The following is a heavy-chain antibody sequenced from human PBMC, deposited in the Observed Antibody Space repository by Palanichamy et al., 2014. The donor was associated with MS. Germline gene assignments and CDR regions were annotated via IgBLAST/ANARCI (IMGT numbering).Heavy chain of an antibody. D-gene: IGHD3-3*01. Sequence: QITLKESGPTLVKPTQTLTLTCTFSGFSLSTNRVAVGWIRQPPGKALEWLVVIYGDDDKRYSPSQKSRLTISKDTSKDQVALTMTNMDLVDTATYYCAHRWSGGTYFDYSGQGILVTVSS. CDR2: IYGDDDK. CDR1: GFSLSTNRVA. V-gene: IGHV2-5*02. J-gene: IGHJ4*02. CDR3: AHRWSGGTYFDY.